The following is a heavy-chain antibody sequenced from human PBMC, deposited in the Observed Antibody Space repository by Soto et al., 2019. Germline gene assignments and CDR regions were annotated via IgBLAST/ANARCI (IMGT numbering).Heavy chain of an antibody. CDR3: ARVGITMVRVNWFDP. CDR2: ISYDGSNK. V-gene: IGHV3-30-3*01. J-gene: IGHJ5*02. Sequence: QVQLVESGGGVVQPGRSLRLSCAASGFTFSSYAMHWVRQAPGKGLEWVAVISYDGSNKYYADSVKGRFTISRDNSKNTLYLQMNSLRAEDTAVYYCARVGITMVRVNWFDPWGQGTLVTVSS. CDR1: GFTFSSYA. D-gene: IGHD3-10*01.